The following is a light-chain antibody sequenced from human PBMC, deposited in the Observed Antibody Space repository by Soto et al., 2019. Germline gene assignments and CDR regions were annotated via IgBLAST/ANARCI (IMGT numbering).Light chain of an antibody. CDR3: QQYNSYPL. J-gene: IGKJ5*01. CDR2: KAS. Sequence: DIQMTQSPSTLSASVGDRVTITCRASQSISSWLAWYQQKPGKAPKLLIYKASSLESGVPSRFSGRGAGTDFTLTISSLQPDDFATYYCQQYNSYPLFGQGTRLEIK. V-gene: IGKV1-5*03. CDR1: QSISSW.